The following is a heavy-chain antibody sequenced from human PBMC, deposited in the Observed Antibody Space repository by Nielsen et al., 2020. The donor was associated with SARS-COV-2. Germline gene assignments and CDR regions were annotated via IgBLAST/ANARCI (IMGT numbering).Heavy chain of an antibody. J-gene: IGHJ6*02. V-gene: IGHV3-21*01. D-gene: IGHD3-10*01. CDR3: AREPPYGSGTFYYYYGMDV. Sequence: GESLKISCAASGFTFSSYSMNWVRQAPGKGLEWVSSISSSSSYIYYADSVKGRFTISRDNAKNSLYLQMNSLRAEDTAVYYCAREPPYGSGTFYYYYGMDVWGQGTTVTVSS. CDR1: GFTFSSYS. CDR2: ISSSSSYI.